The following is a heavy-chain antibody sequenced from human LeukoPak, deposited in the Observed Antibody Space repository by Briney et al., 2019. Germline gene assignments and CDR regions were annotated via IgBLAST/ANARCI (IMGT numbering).Heavy chain of an antibody. Sequence: GGSLRLSCAASGFTFSSYAMSWVRQAPGKGLEWVSAISGSGGSTYYADSVKGRFTISRGNSKNTLYLQMNSLRAEDTAVYYCTLGVVKTFYFDYWGQGTLVAVSS. CDR3: TLGVVKTFYFDY. CDR1: GFTFSSYA. V-gene: IGHV3-23*01. D-gene: IGHD3-3*01. CDR2: ISGSGGST. J-gene: IGHJ4*02.